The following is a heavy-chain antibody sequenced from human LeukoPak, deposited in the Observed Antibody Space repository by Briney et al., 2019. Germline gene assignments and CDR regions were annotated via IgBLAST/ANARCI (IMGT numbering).Heavy chain of an antibody. D-gene: IGHD7-27*01. Sequence: PRGSLRLSCAASGFTFSGYGMHWVRQAPGKGLEWVTFIRYDGSNHNYADSVKGRFTISRDNFKNTLYLQMNSLRPEDTALYYCAKDLAWGFDYWGQGTLITVSS. CDR1: GFTFSGYG. CDR2: IRYDGSNH. CDR3: AKDLAWGFDY. J-gene: IGHJ4*02. V-gene: IGHV3-30*02.